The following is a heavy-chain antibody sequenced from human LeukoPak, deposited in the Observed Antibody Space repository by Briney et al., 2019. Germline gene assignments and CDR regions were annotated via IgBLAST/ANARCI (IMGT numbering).Heavy chain of an antibody. Sequence: ASVKVSCKAAGYTFTSYYMHRVRQAPGQGLEWMGIINPSGGSTSYAQKFQGRATMTRDTSTSTVYMELSSLRSEDTAVYYCVRDYYGSGVGFYYGMDVWGQGTTVTVSS. CDR1: GYTFTSYY. D-gene: IGHD3-10*01. J-gene: IGHJ6*02. CDR2: INPSGGST. CDR3: VRDYYGSGVGFYYGMDV. V-gene: IGHV1-46*01.